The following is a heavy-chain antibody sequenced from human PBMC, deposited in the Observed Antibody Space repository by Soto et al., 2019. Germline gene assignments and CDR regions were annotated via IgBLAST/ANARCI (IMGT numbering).Heavy chain of an antibody. CDR3: ARDLAAAGTMGDLGFGQYYYGIDV. D-gene: IGHD6-13*01. J-gene: IGHJ6*02. CDR2: ISSSGSTI. V-gene: IGHV3-11*01. CDR1: GFTFSDYY. Sequence: PGGSLRLSCAASGFTFSDYYMSWIRQAPGKGLEWVSYISSSGSTIYYADSVKGRFTISSDNAKNSLYLQMNSLRAEDTAVYYCARDLAAAGTMGDLGFGQYYYGIDVGGQGTTVTGSS.